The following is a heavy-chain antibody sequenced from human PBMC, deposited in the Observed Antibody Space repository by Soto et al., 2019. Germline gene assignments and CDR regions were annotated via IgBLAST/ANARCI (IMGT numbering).Heavy chain of an antibody. CDR1: GGTFSSYA. Sequence: QVQLVQSGAEVKKPGSSVKVSCKASGGTFSSYAISWVRQAPGQGLEWMGGIIPIFGTANYAQKFQGRVTITADDSTSTAYMELSSLRSEDTAVYYCARRKKTAYGDYDGFDYWGQGTLVTVSS. CDR2: IIPIFGTA. J-gene: IGHJ4*02. D-gene: IGHD4-17*01. V-gene: IGHV1-69*01. CDR3: ARRKKTAYGDYDGFDY.